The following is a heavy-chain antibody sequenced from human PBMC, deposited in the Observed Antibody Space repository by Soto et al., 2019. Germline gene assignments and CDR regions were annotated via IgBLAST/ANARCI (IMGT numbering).Heavy chain of an antibody. CDR1: GGSISSSSYY. Sequence: PSETLSLTCTVSGGSISSSSYYWGWIRQPPGKGLEWIGSIYYSGSTYYNPSLKSRVTISVDTSKNQFSLKLNSVTAADTAVYYCARLSEYSSSPRAPRVDYWGQGTLVTVSS. CDR3: ARLSEYSSSPRAPRVDY. D-gene: IGHD6-6*01. V-gene: IGHV4-39*01. J-gene: IGHJ4*02. CDR2: IYYSGST.